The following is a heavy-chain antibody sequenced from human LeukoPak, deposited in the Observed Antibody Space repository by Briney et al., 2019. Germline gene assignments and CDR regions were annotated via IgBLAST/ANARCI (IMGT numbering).Heavy chain of an antibody. CDR1: GGSMSSNY. J-gene: IGHJ5*02. CDR2: IYHSGTT. Sequence: KPSETLSLTCTVSGGSMSSNYWSWIRQPPGKGLEWIGYIYHSGTTKYNPSLKSRVTISVDMSKRQFSLKLRSVTAADTAIYYCARSETLYNILTGYSNFWFDPWGQGTLVTVSS. V-gene: IGHV4-59*01. CDR3: ARSETLYNILTGYSNFWFDP. D-gene: IGHD3-9*01.